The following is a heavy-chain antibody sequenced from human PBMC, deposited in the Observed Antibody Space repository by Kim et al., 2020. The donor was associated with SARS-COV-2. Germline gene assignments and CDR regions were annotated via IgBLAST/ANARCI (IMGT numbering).Heavy chain of an antibody. J-gene: IGHJ6*02. CDR2: IYYSGST. CDR3: ARLYNWNYYYYYGMDV. Sequence: SETLSLTCTVSGGSISSSSYYWGWIRQPPGKGLEWIGSIYYSGSTYYNPSLKSRVTISVDTSKNQFSLKLSSVTAADTAVYYCARLYNWNYYYYYGMDVWGQGTTVTVSS. CDR1: GGSISSSSYY. D-gene: IGHD1-20*01. V-gene: IGHV4-39*01.